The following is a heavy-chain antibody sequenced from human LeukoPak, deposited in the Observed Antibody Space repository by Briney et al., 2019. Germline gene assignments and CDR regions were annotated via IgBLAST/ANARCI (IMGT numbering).Heavy chain of an antibody. J-gene: IGHJ4*02. CDR2: IYPGDSDT. V-gene: IGHV5-51*01. CDR1: GYSLTSYW. CDR3: ARLGGPHSPFDD. Sequence: GESLKISCKGSGYSLTSYWIGWVRQMPGKGLEWMGIIYPGDSDTRYSRSFQGQVTISADKSLRTAYLQWRSLKASDTGIYFCARLGGPHSPFDDWGQGTRVIVSS. D-gene: IGHD2-15*01.